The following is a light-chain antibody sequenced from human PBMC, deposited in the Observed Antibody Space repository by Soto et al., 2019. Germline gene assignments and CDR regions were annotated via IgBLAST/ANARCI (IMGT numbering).Light chain of an antibody. CDR1: QNIGSW. V-gene: IGKV1-5*03. J-gene: IGKJ1*01. CDR2: KAT. Sequence: DIQMTQSPSTLSASVGDGVTITCRASQNIGSWLAWYQQKPGEAPKLLISKATNLQSGVPSRFSGSGSGTDFSLTISSLQPVDSATYFCQQYNSYSTFGQGTKVEIK. CDR3: QQYNSYST.